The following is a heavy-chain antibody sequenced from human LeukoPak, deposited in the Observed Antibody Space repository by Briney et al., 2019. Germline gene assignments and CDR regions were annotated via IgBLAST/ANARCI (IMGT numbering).Heavy chain of an antibody. D-gene: IGHD2/OR15-2a*01. CDR2: IYYSGTT. CDR3: ARYFPRNYFDY. CDR1: GGSISSYY. J-gene: IGHJ4*02. Sequence: PSETLSLTCTVSGGSISSYYWSWIRQPPGKGLQWIGYIYYSGTTNYNPSLKSPVTISVDTSKNQFSLKLSSVTAADTAVYYCARYFPRNYFDYWGQGTLVTVSS. V-gene: IGHV4-59*01.